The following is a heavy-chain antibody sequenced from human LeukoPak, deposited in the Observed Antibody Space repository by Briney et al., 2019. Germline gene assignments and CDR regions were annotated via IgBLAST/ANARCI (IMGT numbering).Heavy chain of an antibody. CDR1: GGSFSGYY. Sequence: KPSETLSLTCAVYGGSFSGYYWSWIRQPPGKGPEWIGEINHSGSTNYNPSLKSRVTISVDTSKNQFSLKLSSVTAADTAVYYCARGGYSSSWSRYYYYYYGMDVWGKGTTVTVSS. CDR2: INHSGST. D-gene: IGHD6-13*01. CDR3: ARGGYSSSWSRYYYYYYGMDV. V-gene: IGHV4-34*01. J-gene: IGHJ6*04.